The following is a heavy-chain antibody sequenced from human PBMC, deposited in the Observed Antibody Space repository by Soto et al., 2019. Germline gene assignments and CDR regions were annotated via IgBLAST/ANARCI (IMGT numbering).Heavy chain of an antibody. V-gene: IGHV1-18*01. Sequence: QVQLVQSGAEVKKPGASVKVSCKASGYTFTSYGISWVRQAPGQGLEWMGWISAYNGNTNYAQKLQGRVTMTTDTSPSTYCKGLRSLRADDTAVDYCARDRGYLISTSCQEKSVYDYYGMDVWGQVTTFTVS. D-gene: IGHD2-2*01. CDR2: ISAYNGNT. CDR3: ARDRGYLISTSCQEKSVYDYYGMDV. J-gene: IGHJ6*02. CDR1: GYTFTSYG.